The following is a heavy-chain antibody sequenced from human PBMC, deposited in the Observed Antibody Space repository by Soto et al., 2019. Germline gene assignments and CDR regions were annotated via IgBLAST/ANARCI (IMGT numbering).Heavy chain of an antibody. CDR2: ISAYNGNT. CDR1: GYTFTSYG. CDR3: ARDGEAASPFDY. Sequence: QVQLVQSGAEVKKPGASVKVSCKASGYTFTSYGISWVRQAPGQGLEWMGWISAYNGNTNYAQKLQGSVTTTTDTSTSTAYKAKRSLRPDDTAVYYWARDGEAASPFDYWGQGTLVTVSS. D-gene: IGHD2-15*01. V-gene: IGHV1-18*01. J-gene: IGHJ4*02.